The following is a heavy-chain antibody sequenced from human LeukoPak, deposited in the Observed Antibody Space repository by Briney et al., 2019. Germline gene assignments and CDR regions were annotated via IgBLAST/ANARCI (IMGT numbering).Heavy chain of an antibody. CDR3: TKGDYGYLDY. V-gene: IGHV3-49*03. J-gene: IGHJ4*02. Sequence: GGSLRLSCTSSGFTFGDYAMSWFRQAPGKGLGWIGFIRSKAYRGTTEYAASVKGRFAISRDDSKSIAYLQMNSLKTDDTAVYYCTKGDYGYLDYWGQGTLVTVSS. CDR1: GFTFGDYA. D-gene: IGHD4-17*01. CDR2: IRSKAYRGTT.